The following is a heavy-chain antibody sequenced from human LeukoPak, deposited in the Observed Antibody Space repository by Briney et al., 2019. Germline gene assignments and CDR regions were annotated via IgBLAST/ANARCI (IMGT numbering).Heavy chain of an antibody. Sequence: SETLSLTCTVSDGSISSYYWSWIRQPPGKGLEWIGYIHTSGSTNYNPSLKSRVTISVDTSKNQFSLKLSSVTAADTAVYYCARGVSGYTYGSYYYYYMDVWGKGTTVTVSS. J-gene: IGHJ6*03. CDR2: IHTSGST. V-gene: IGHV4-4*09. D-gene: IGHD5-18*01. CDR1: DGSISSYY. CDR3: ARGVSGYTYGSYYYYYMDV.